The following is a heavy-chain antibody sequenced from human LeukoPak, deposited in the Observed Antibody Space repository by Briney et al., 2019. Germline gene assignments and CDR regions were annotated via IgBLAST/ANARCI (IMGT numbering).Heavy chain of an antibody. V-gene: IGHV3-21*01. D-gene: IGHD3-10*01. Sequence: PGGSLRLSCEASGFTFSSYSMTWVRQAPGKGLEWVAFISSMSGRYIYYAESLKGRFTISRNNARNSLYLQMNSLRAEDTAVYYCARSGALLWFGELYDYWGQGTLVTVSS. J-gene: IGHJ4*02. CDR1: GFTFSSYS. CDR3: ARSGALLWFGELYDY. CDR2: ISSMSGRYI.